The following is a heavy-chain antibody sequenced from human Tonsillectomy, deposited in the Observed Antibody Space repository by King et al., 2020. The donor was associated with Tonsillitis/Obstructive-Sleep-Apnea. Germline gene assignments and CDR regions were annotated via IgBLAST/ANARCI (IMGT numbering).Heavy chain of an antibody. CDR1: GFTFSSYS. CDR2: ISSGSSFT. Sequence: VQLVESGGGLVKPGESLRLSCAASGFTFSSYSMNWVRQAPGKGLEWVSSISSGSSFTYYADSVRGRFTISRDNAKSSLYLQMNSLRAEDTAVYYCARDSADTPMVVDYWGQGTLVTVSS. V-gene: IGHV3-21*01. CDR3: ARDSADTPMVVDY. J-gene: IGHJ4*02. D-gene: IGHD5-18*01.